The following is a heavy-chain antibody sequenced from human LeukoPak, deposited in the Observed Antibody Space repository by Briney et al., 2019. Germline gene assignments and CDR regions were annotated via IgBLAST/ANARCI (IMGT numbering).Heavy chain of an antibody. D-gene: IGHD3-10*01. Sequence: PGGSLRLSCAASGFTFSSYAMHWVRQAPGKGLEWVAGISYDGTNKYYADSVKGRFSVSRDNSKNTLYLQMNSLRAEDTAVYYCAKDGLITMIRGVIITWNWYFDFWGRGTLVAVSS. V-gene: IGHV3-30*04. CDR3: AKDGLITMIRGVIITWNWYFDF. CDR2: ISYDGTNK. J-gene: IGHJ2*01. CDR1: GFTFSSYA.